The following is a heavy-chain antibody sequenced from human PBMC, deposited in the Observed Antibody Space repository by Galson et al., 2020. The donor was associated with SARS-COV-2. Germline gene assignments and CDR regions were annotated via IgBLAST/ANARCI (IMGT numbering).Heavy chain of an antibody. CDR2: IDWDDDK. J-gene: IGHJ4*02. Sequence: GPTLVKPTQTLTLTCTFSGFSLSTSGMCVSWIRQPPGKALEWLALIDWDDDKYYSTSLKTRLTISKDTSKNQVVLTMTNMDPVDTATYYCARITIRFLEWGPFDYWGQGTLVTVSS. D-gene: IGHD3-3*01. CDR3: ARITIRFLEWGPFDY. CDR1: GFSLSTSGMC. V-gene: IGHV2-70*01.